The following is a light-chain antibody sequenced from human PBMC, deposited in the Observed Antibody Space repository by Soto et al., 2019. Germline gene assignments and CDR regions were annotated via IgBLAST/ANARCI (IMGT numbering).Light chain of an antibody. J-gene: IGLJ3*02. V-gene: IGLV2-23*02. CDR1: SSDVGGYHY. CDR2: EVS. Sequence: QSALTQPASVSGSPGQSITISCTGSSSDVGGYHYVSWYQQYPGEAPKLMIFEVSKRPSGVSSRFSASKSGNTASLTISGVQAEDEADYYCCSYAGTTTWVFGGGTKLTVL. CDR3: CSYAGTTTWV.